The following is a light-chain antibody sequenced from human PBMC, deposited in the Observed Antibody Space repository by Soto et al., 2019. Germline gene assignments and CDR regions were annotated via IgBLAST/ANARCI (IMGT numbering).Light chain of an antibody. CDR2: EVS. V-gene: IGLV2-14*01. J-gene: IGLJ2*01. CDR1: SRDVGGYNY. CDR3: CSFTTSTSWI. Sequence: QSALTQPASVSGSPGQSITISCTGTSRDVGGYNYVSWYQHHPGQAPKLMIYEVSNRPSGISSRFSGSKSGNTASLTISGLHAEDEAHYYCCSFTTSTSWIFGGGTKLTVL.